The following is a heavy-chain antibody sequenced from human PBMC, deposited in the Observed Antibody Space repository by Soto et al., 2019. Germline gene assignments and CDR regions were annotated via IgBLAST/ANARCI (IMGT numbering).Heavy chain of an antibody. CDR3: ARDLSWGSNWYYYMDV. CDR1: GFILSDCA. D-gene: IGHD7-27*01. CDR2: ISSSSSVI. V-gene: IGHV3-48*01. J-gene: IGHJ6*03. Sequence: EVQLVESGGGLVQPGGSLRLSCATSGFILSDCAMNWVRQAPGKGLEWVSYISSSSSVIDYADSVKGRFTVSRDNARNSLYRKMNSLRAEDTAVYYCARDLSWGSNWYYYMDVWGKGPTVTVSS.